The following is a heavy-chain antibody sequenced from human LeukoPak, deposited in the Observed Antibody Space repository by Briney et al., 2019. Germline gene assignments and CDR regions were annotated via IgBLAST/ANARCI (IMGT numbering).Heavy chain of an antibody. CDR3: ARAMVVVVTAAFDI. CDR1: GGTFSSYA. CDR2: IIPIFGTA. J-gene: IGHJ3*02. D-gene: IGHD2-21*02. V-gene: IGHV1-69*05. Sequence: ASVKVSCKASGGTFSSYAISWVRQAPGQGLEWMGGIIPIFGTANYAQKFQGRVTITTDESTSTAYMELSSLRSEDTAVYYCARAMVVVVTAAFDIRGQGTMVTVSS.